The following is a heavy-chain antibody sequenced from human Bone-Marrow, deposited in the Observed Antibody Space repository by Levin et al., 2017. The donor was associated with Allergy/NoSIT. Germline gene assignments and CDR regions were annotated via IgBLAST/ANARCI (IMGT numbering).Heavy chain of an antibody. Sequence: GESLKISCKTSGYRFAGYGISWVRQVPGQGLEWMGWISGYNGNAVYAQKFKGRVRLTTDTSTTTVYMELTSLRSDDSAVYYCARDVDVGVRSTSYWGQGTLVTVSS. V-gene: IGHV1-18*01. J-gene: IGHJ4*02. D-gene: IGHD2-2*01. CDR3: ARDVDVGVRSTSY. CDR2: ISGYNGNA. CDR1: GYRFAGYG.